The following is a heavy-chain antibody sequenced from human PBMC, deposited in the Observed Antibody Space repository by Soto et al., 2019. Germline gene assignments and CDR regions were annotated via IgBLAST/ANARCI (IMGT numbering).Heavy chain of an antibody. V-gene: IGHV1-8*01. Sequence: GASVKVSCKASGYTFTSYDINWVRQATGQGLEWMGWMNPNSGNTGYAQKFQGRVTVTRNTSISTAYMELSSLRSEDTAVYYCARGINAGAWSGYYMTYYYYYMDVWGKGTTVTVSS. CDR3: ARGINAGAWSGYYMTYYYYYMDV. CDR2: MNPNSGNT. J-gene: IGHJ6*03. CDR1: GYTFTSYD. D-gene: IGHD3-3*01.